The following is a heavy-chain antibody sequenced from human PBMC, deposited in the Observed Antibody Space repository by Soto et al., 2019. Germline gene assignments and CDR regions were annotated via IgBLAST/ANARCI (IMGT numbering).Heavy chain of an antibody. CDR2: IIPILGIA. J-gene: IGHJ5*02. D-gene: IGHD3-10*01. Sequence: QVQLVQSGAEVKKPGSSVKVSCKASGGTFSSYTISWVRQAPGQGLEWMGRIIPILGIANYAQKFQGRVTITADKSTSTAYMELSSLRSEDTAVYYCARDYYGSGSYWWCDPWCQGTLVTVSS. V-gene: IGHV1-69*08. CDR1: GGTFSSYT. CDR3: ARDYYGSGSYWWCDP.